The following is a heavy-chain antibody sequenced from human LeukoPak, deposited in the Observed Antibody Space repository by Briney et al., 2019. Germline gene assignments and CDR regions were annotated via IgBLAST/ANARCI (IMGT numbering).Heavy chain of an antibody. Sequence: VASVKVSCKASGGTFSSYAISWVRQAPGQGLEWMGGIIPIFGTANYAQKFQGRVTITADESTSTAYMELSSLRSEDTAVYYCARDRWDLYDSSGYPYYYYGVDVWGQGTTVTVSS. J-gene: IGHJ6*02. CDR3: ARDRWDLYDSSGYPYYYYGVDV. D-gene: IGHD3-22*01. V-gene: IGHV1-69*13. CDR2: IIPIFGTA. CDR1: GGTFSSYA.